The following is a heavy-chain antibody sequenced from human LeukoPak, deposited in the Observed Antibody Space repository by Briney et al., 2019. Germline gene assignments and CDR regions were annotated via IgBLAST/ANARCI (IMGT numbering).Heavy chain of an antibody. D-gene: IGHD6-19*01. Sequence: GGSLRLSRAASGFTFSLYNMNWVRQAPGKGLEWVSQISASETSIKYAGSVRGRFTISRDNVKNSVYLQMNSLRAEDTAIYYCVRDNLENQWLERSYWGQGILVTVSS. CDR1: GFTFSLYN. CDR2: ISASETSI. V-gene: IGHV3-48*03. CDR3: VRDNLENQWLERSY. J-gene: IGHJ4*02.